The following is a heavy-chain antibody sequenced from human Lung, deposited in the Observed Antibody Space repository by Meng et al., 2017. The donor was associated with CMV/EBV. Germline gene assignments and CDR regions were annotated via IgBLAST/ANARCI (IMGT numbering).Heavy chain of an antibody. J-gene: IGHJ4*02. D-gene: IGHD3-22*01. CDR3: ARDTPEYPDSRNYPTLAY. CDR1: GYIFIDYY. V-gene: IGHV1-2*02. Sequence: ASVKVSCKASGYIFIDYYLFWVRQVPGQGLEWVGWINPKTGSTKYAQKLQGRVTVTRDTPMSTVYMEVTSLRSDDTAVYYCARDTPEYPDSRNYPTLAYWGQGTXVTVSS. CDR2: INPKTGST.